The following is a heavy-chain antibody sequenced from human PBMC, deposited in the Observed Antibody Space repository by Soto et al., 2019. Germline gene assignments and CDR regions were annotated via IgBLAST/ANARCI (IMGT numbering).Heavy chain of an antibody. J-gene: IGHJ5*02. CDR3: ARGRTGSTRRNWFDP. CDR2: MNPNSGNT. V-gene: IGHV1-8*01. CDR1: GYTFTSYD. D-gene: IGHD1-7*01. Sequence: QVQLVQSGAEVKKPGASVKVSCKASGYTFTSYDLDWVRQATGQGLEWMGWMNPNSGNTGYAQKFQGRVTMTRNTSISTAYMELTSLRSEDTAEYYCARGRTGSTRRNWFDPWGQGTLVTVFS.